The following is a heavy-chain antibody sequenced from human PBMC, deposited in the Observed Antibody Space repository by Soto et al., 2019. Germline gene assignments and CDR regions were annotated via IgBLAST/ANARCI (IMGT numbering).Heavy chain of an antibody. CDR3: AKDGAPRYCTRSSCHPAGAY. J-gene: IGHJ4*02. CDR1: GFTFTNYG. V-gene: IGHV3-30*18. D-gene: IGHD2-15*01. CDR2: ISYDGSNK. Sequence: GGSLGLSCAGSGFTFTNYGLHWVRQAPGKGLEWVTFISYDGSNKYYADSVKGRFTISRDNSKNMLYLQMDSLRAEDTAVYYCAKDGAPRYCTRSSCHPAGAYWGQGTLVTVSS.